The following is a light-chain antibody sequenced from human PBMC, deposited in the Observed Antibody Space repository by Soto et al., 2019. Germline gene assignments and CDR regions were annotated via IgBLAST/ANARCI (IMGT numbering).Light chain of an antibody. CDR1: QSVNIN. CDR3: QQYSSSPLT. J-gene: IGKJ4*01. Sequence: EIVLTQSPATLSLSPGGSATLSCRASQSVNINLAWYQQKPGQAPRLVIYDGSHRATDIPARFSGSGSGTDFTLTISRLEPEDFAVYYCQQYSSSPLTFGGGTKVDIK. CDR2: DGS. V-gene: IGKV3-20*01.